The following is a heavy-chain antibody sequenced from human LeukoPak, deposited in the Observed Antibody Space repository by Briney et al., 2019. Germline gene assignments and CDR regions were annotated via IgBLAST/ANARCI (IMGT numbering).Heavy chain of an antibody. CDR3: ARGAVLLWFGESAPYNWFDP. J-gene: IGHJ5*02. Sequence: ASVKVSCKASGYTFTGYYMHWVRQAPGQGLEWMGWINPNSGGTNYAQKFQGRVTMTRDTSISTAYMELSRLRSDDTAVYYCARGAVLLWFGESAPYNWFDPWGQGTLVTVSS. CDR2: INPNSGGT. D-gene: IGHD3-10*01. CDR1: GYTFTGYY. V-gene: IGHV1-2*02.